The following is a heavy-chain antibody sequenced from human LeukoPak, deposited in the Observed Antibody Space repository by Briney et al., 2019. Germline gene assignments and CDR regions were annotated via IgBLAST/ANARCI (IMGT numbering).Heavy chain of an antibody. CDR3: ARLAVSSNSEPIDY. CDR2: ISSSSSTI. J-gene: IGHJ4*02. CDR1: GFTFSSYS. D-gene: IGHD2-8*02. V-gene: IGHV3-48*01. Sequence: GGSLRLSCAASGFTFSSYSMNWVRQAPGKGLEWVSYISSSSSTIYYADSVKGRFTISRDNSKNTLYLQMNSLRAEDTAVYYCARLAVSSNSEPIDYWGQGTLVTVSS.